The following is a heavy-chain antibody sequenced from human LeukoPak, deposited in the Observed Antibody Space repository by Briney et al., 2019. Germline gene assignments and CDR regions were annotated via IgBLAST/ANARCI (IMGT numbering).Heavy chain of an antibody. CDR2: IYPGDSDA. J-gene: IGHJ6*03. Sequence: GESLKISCKGSGYSFTNYWIAWVRQMPGQGLEWMAIIYPGDSDARYSPSFQGQVTISVDKSISTTYLRWSSLKASDTAMYYCARRMGAAVAGDYYYYYMDVWGKGTTVTVSS. V-gene: IGHV5-51*01. CDR1: GYSFTNYW. D-gene: IGHD6-19*01. CDR3: ARRMGAAVAGDYYYYYMDV.